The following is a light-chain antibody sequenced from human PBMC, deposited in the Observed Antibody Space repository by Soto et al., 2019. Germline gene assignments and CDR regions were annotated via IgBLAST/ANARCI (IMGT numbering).Light chain of an antibody. CDR2: DAS. CDR3: QQYEGLPLT. CDR1: QDISNY. J-gene: IGKJ4*01. V-gene: IGKV1-33*01. Sequence: IQMTQSPSSLSASVGDRVTITCQASQDISNYLNWYQQKPGKAPKLLIFDASNVETGVPSRFSGSGSGTHVTFTIHSLQAEDIATYYCQQYEGLPLTFGGGTKIEI.